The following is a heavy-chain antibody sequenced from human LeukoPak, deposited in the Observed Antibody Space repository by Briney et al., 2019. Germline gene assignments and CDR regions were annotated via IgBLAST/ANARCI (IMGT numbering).Heavy chain of an antibody. CDR3: ARDRGYGDYVEAFDI. D-gene: IGHD4-17*01. CDR2: IKQDGSEK. CDR1: GFTFSSYW. Sequence: GGSLRLSCAASGFTFSSYWMSWVRQAPGKGPEWVANIKQDGSEKHYADSVKGRFTISRDNAKNSLYLQMNSLRAEDTAVYYCARDRGYGDYVEAFDIWGQGTMVTVSS. J-gene: IGHJ3*02. V-gene: IGHV3-7*01.